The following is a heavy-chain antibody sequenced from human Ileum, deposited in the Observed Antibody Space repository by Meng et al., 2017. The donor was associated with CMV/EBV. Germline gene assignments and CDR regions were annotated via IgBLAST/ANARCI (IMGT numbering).Heavy chain of an antibody. J-gene: IGHJ4*02. CDR3: ARDVIGTTGGPFDY. V-gene: IGHV3-66*01. CDR2: IHSDGRT. D-gene: IGHD1-20*01. Sequence: GESLKISCAASGFTVSGNYFNWVRQAPGKGLEWVSLIHSDGRTYHADSVKGRFIISRDNAKNSLYLQMNSLRVEDTAVYYCARDVIGTTGGPFDYWGQGTRVTASS. CDR1: GFTVSGNY.